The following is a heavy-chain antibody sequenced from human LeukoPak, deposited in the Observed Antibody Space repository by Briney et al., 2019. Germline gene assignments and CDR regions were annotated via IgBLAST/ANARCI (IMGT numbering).Heavy chain of an antibody. CDR3: VRDDPLSSWYVDY. CDR2: ISSSSSYI. J-gene: IGHJ4*02. D-gene: IGHD6-13*01. Sequence: GGSLRLSCAASGFTFSSYSMNWVRQAPGKGLEWVSSISSSSSYIYYADSVKGRFTISRDNAKNSLYLQMNSLRAEDTAVYYCVRDDPLSSWYVDYWGQGTLVTVSS. V-gene: IGHV3-21*01. CDR1: GFTFSSYS.